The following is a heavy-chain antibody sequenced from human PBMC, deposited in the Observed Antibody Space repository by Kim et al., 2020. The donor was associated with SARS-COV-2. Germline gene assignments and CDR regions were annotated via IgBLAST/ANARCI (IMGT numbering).Heavy chain of an antibody. CDR2: INHSGST. CDR3: TIGKGALPQDY. J-gene: IGHJ4*02. D-gene: IGHD3-16*01. V-gene: IGHV4-34*01. CDR1: GGSFSGCY. Sequence: SETLSLTCAVYGGSFSGCYWRWIRQPPGQGLEWMGEINHSGSTNYNPSPKSRSTISVDTSTNQFSLKLSSVTAAHTAVYYCTIGKGALPQDYGGQGTLAT.